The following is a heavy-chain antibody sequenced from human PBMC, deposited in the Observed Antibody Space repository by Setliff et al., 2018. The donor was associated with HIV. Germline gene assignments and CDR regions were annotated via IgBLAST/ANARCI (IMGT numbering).Heavy chain of an antibody. J-gene: IGHJ6*03. Sequence: GGSLRLSCAASGSGFTFSSYSMNWVRQAPGKGLEWVSYISSTSSTIYYADSVQGRFTISRDTPNHMVYLQMNNLRPEDTALYYCAKDSEAVAVKYYYMDVWGRGTTVTVSS. V-gene: IGHV3-48*01. CDR1: GSGFTFSSYS. CDR2: ISSTSSTI. CDR3: AKDSEAVAVKYYYMDV. D-gene: IGHD6-19*01.